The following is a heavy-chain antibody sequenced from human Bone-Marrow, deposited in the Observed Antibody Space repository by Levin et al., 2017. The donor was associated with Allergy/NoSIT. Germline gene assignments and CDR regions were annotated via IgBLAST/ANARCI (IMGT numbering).Heavy chain of an antibody. CDR1: GFTFSSYT. Sequence: PGGSLRLSCAASGFTFSSYTIYWVRQAPGKGLEWVALISYDGSNKYYADSVKGRFTISRDNSKSTLYLRMNSLRVEDTAVYYCARYYGDYHFDYWGQGTLVTVSS. V-gene: IGHV3-30-3*01. CDR2: ISYDGSNK. CDR3: ARYYGDYHFDY. J-gene: IGHJ4*02. D-gene: IGHD4-17*01.